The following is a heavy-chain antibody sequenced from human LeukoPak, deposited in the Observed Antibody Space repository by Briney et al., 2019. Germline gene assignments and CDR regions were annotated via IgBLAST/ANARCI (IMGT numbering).Heavy chain of an antibody. V-gene: IGHV3-7*01. CDR2: IKQDGSEK. Sequence: GGSLRLSCAAAGFTFSSYWMSWVRKAPGKGLEWVANIKQDGSEKYYVDSVKGRFTISRDNAKNSLYLQMNSLRAEDTAVYYCARASYSRTHFDYWGQGTLVTVSS. J-gene: IGHJ4*02. D-gene: IGHD2-15*01. CDR3: ARASYSRTHFDY. CDR1: GFTFSSYW.